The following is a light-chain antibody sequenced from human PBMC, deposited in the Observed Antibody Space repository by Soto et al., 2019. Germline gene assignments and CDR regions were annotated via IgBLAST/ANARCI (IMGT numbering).Light chain of an antibody. CDR3: CSYAGRGTYV. CDR1: SSDVGSYNL. Sequence: QSVLTQPASVSGSPGQSITISCTGTSSDVGSYNLVSWYQQHPGKAPKLMIYGGSKRPSGVSNRFSGSKSGNTASLTISGLQAEDEADYYCCSYAGRGTYVFGTGTKVTVL. V-gene: IGLV2-23*01. CDR2: GGS. J-gene: IGLJ1*01.